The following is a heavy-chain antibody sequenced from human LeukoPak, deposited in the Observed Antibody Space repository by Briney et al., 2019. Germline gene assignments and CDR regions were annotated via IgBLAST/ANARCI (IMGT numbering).Heavy chain of an antibody. CDR1: GYTFTSYG. V-gene: IGHV1-18*01. CDR2: ISGYNGNT. CDR3: ARHIVVVPAAILQADY. D-gene: IGHD2-2*01. Sequence: ASVKVSCTASGYTFTSYGISWVRQAPGQGLEWMGWISGYNGNTNHAQKLQGRVTMTTDTSTSTAYMELRSLRSDDTAVYYCARHIVVVPAAILQADYWGQGTLVTVSS. J-gene: IGHJ4*02.